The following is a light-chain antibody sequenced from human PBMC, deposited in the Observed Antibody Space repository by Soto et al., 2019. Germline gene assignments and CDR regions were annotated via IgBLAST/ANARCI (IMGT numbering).Light chain of an antibody. J-gene: IGKJ4*01. V-gene: IGKV1-33*01. CDR1: QDISNY. Sequence: DIQSTQSPSSLSASVGDRVTITCQASQDISNYLNWYQQKPGKAPKLLIYDASNLETGVPSRFSGSGSGTDFTLTISSLQSEDIATYYCQQYDNLVTFGGGTRWIS. CDR3: QQYDNLVT. CDR2: DAS.